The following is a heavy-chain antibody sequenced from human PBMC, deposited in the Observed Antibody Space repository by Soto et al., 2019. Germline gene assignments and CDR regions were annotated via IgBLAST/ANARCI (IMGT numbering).Heavy chain of an antibody. CDR2: MRPNSGTT. CDR3: ARGVDAGGDM. Sequence: QVQMVQSGADVTKPGASVKVSCKASGYTFTSYDINWLRKATGQGLEWMVWMRPNSGTTGYTQKLPGRVSMTRDSSIREGDMELGNISSECPAISYSARGVDAGGDMWGQGSTVNGSS. D-gene: IGHD2-15*01. J-gene: IGHJ6*02. V-gene: IGHV1-8*01. CDR1: GYTFTSYD.